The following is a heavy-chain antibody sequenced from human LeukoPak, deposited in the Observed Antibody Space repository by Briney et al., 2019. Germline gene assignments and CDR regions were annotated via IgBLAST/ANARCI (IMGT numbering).Heavy chain of an antibody. CDR3: ARDQWYCSSTSCFV. V-gene: IGHV3-21*01. CDR1: GFTFSSYS. Sequence: GGSLRLSCAASGFTFSSYSMNWVRQAPGKGLEWVSSSSSSSSYIYYADSVKGRFTISRDNAKNSLYLQMNSLRAEDTAMYYCARDQWYCSSTSCFVWGKGTTVTVSS. J-gene: IGHJ6*04. CDR2: SSSSSSYI. D-gene: IGHD2-2*01.